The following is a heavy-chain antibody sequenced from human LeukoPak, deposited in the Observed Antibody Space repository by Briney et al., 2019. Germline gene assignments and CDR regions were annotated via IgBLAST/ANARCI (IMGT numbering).Heavy chain of an antibody. V-gene: IGHV3-23*01. D-gene: IGHD2-2*01. CDR1: GFTFSSYA. Sequence: GGSLRLSCAASGFTFSSYAMSWVRQAPGKGLEWVSAISGSGGSTYYADSVRGRYTISRDNSKNTLYLQMNSLRAEDTAVYYCAQDPLGLYCSSTSCYFDYWGQGTLVTVSS. CDR3: AQDPLGLYCSSTSCYFDY. CDR2: ISGSGGST. J-gene: IGHJ4*02.